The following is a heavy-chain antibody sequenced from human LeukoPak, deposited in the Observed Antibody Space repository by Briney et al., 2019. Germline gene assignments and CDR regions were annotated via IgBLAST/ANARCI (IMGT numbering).Heavy chain of an antibody. D-gene: IGHD6-13*01. CDR1: GGSISSGSYY. CDR3: ARAVAAAGTTWGAFDI. J-gene: IGHJ3*02. Sequence: TLSLTCTVSGGSISSGSYYWSWIRQPAGKGLEWIGRIYTSGSTNYNPSLKSRVTISVDTSKNQFSLKLSSVTAADTAVCYCARAVAAAGTTWGAFDIWGQGTMVTVSS. CDR2: IYTSGST. V-gene: IGHV4-61*02.